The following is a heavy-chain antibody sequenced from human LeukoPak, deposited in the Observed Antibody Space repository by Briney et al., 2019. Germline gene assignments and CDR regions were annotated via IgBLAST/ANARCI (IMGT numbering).Heavy chain of an antibody. J-gene: IGHJ6*02. CDR3: ARGLLGYYYYGMDV. CDR2: MNPNSGNT. Sequence: VASVKVSCKASGYTFTSYDINWVRQATGQGLEWMGWMNPNSGNTGYAQKFQGRVTMTRNTSISTAYMELSSLRSEDTAVYYCARGLLGYYYYGMDVWGQGTTVTVSS. V-gene: IGHV1-8*01. CDR1: GYTFTSYD. D-gene: IGHD2-15*01.